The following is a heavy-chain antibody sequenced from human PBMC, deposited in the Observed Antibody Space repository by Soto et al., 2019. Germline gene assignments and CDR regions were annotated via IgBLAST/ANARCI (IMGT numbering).Heavy chain of an antibody. V-gene: IGHV4-30-4*01. CDR1: GGSISSGDYY. Sequence: SETLSLTCTVSGGSISSGDYYWSWIRQPPGKGLEWIGYIYYSGSTYYNPSLKSRVTISVDTSKNQFSLKLSSVTAADTAVYYCARDGPPPYYYYGMDVWGRGTTVTVSS. CDR2: IYYSGST. CDR3: ARDGPPPYYYYGMDV. J-gene: IGHJ6*02.